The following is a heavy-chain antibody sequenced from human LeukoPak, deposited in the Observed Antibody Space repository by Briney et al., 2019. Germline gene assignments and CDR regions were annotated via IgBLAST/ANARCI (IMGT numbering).Heavy chain of an antibody. CDR2: ISAYNGIT. Sequence: GASVKVSFKASGYTFTSYGISGVRQAPGQGGEGMGWISAYNGITNYAQKLQGRVTMTTDTSTSTAYMELRSLRSDDTAVYYCARDRVGATQIWGQGTLVTVSS. V-gene: IGHV1-18*01. CDR3: ARDRVGATQI. J-gene: IGHJ4*02. D-gene: IGHD1-26*01. CDR1: GYTFTSYG.